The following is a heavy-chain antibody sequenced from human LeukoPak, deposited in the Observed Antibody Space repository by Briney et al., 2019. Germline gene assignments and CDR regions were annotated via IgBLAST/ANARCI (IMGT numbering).Heavy chain of an antibody. D-gene: IGHD2-15*01. J-gene: IGHJ3*01. CDR1: GFTFSDYG. V-gene: IGHV3-33*01. Sequence: PGGSLRLSCAASGFTFSDYGMYWVRQAPGKGLEWVALKWYDGGKKYYTDSVRGRFTISRDNSKNTLYLQMDSLRAEDTAVYYCVRYCNGGSCYRAAFDVWGPGTMVTVSS. CDR3: VRYCNGGSCYRAAFDV. CDR2: KWYDGGKK.